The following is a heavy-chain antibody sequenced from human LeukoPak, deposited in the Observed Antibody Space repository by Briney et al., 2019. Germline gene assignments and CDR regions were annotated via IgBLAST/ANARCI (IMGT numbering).Heavy chain of an antibody. J-gene: IGHJ3*02. CDR2: ILENGSNQ. CDR3: ARGGSYLSAFDI. CDR1: GFTFSNYI. D-gene: IGHD1-26*01. Sequence: GRSLRLSCAASGFTFSNYIMHWVRQAPGKGLDWVAVILENGSNQYYADSVKGRFTISRDNSKNTLYLQMNSLRAEDTAVYYCARGGSYLSAFDIWGQGTMVTVSS. V-gene: IGHV3-30*14.